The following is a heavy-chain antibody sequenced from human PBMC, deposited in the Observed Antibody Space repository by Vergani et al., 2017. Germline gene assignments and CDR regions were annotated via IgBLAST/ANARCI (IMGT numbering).Heavy chain of an antibody. CDR2: IWYDGSNK. CDR3: ARDQQWLVLEYYYGMDV. D-gene: IGHD6-19*01. Sequence: QVQLVESGGGVVQPGRSLRLSCAASGFTFSSYGMHWVRQAPGKVLEWVAVIWYDGSNKYYADSVKGRFTISRDNSKNTLYLQMNSLRAEDTAVYYCARDQQWLVLEYYYGMDVWGQGTTVTVSS. J-gene: IGHJ6*02. CDR1: GFTFSSYG. V-gene: IGHV3-33*01.